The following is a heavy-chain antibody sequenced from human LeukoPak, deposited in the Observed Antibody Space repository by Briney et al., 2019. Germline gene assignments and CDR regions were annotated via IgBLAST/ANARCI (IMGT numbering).Heavy chain of an antibody. V-gene: IGHV3-23*01. CDR2: IRESGGST. D-gene: IGHD3-10*02. Sequence: GESLRLSCAASGFSFSSYAMSWVRQAPGKGPEWVSSIRESGGSTYYADSVRGRFTISRDNPRYTLYPQMNSLRAEDTAVYYCACNPFVRGIPFGWFDPWGPGTLVTVSS. CDR1: GFSFSSYA. J-gene: IGHJ5*02. CDR3: ACNPFVRGIPFGWFDP.